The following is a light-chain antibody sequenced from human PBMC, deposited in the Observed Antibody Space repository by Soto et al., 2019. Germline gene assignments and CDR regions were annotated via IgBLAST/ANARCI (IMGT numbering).Light chain of an antibody. Sequence: QLVLTQPPSVSGAPGQRVTISCTGSSSNIGAGYNVHWYQQVPGTAPKLLIYGDSNRPSGVPDRFSGSKSGTSASLAITGLQAEGEADYYCQSYDSSLSGWLFGGGTKLTVL. CDR3: QSYDSSLSGWL. J-gene: IGLJ3*02. CDR1: SSNIGAGYN. V-gene: IGLV1-40*01. CDR2: GDS.